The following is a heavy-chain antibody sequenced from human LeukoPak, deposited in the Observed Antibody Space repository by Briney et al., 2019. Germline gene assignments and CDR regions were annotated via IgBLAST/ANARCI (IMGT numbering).Heavy chain of an antibody. V-gene: IGHV1-46*01. CDR2: INPSGGST. CDR3: ARDPLGGLYVDY. D-gene: IGHD2-15*01. Sequence: GASVKVSCKASGYTFTSYYMHWVRQAPGQGLEWMGIINPSGGSTSYAQKFQGRVTMTRDMSTSTVYMELSSLRSEDTAVYYCARDPLGGLYVDYWGQGTLVTVSS. CDR1: GYTFTSYY. J-gene: IGHJ4*02.